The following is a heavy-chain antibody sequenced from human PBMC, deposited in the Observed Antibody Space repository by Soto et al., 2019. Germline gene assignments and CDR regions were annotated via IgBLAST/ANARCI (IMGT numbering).Heavy chain of an antibody. V-gene: IGHV1-2*02. CDR1: GYRFNLYY. J-gene: IGHJ4*02. CDR3: ARGATWYEH. D-gene: IGHD1-20*01. CDR2: IDPNIGVT. Sequence: QVHLVQSGAEVRKPGASVKVSCRASGYRFNLYYMHWVRQAPGDGLEWMGWIDPNIGVTHYEQRFQGRVIMTRDTSISTVYMALSSLTSADTAIYYCARGATWYEHWGQGTLVSV.